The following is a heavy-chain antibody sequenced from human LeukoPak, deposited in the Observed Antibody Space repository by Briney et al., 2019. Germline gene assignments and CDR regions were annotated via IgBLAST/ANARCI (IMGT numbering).Heavy chain of an antibody. V-gene: IGHV3-23*01. J-gene: IGHJ4*02. D-gene: IGHD2-21*02. CDR2: LSGSGGGI. CDR1: GFTFGAYA. Sequence: GGSLRLSCAASGFTFGAYAMSWVRQSPGKGLEWVSALSGSGGGIYYADSVKGRFTISRDNSKNTLFLQMISLRVEDTAVYYCARRADLRCGGDCYYYFDPWDPGNLITVSS. CDR3: ARRADLRCGGDCYYYFDP.